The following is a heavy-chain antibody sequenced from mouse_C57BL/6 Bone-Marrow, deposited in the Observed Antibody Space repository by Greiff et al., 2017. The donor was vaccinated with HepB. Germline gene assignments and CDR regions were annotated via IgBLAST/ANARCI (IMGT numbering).Heavy chain of an antibody. D-gene: IGHD1-1*01. CDR3: TVTTVDYYAMDY. CDR1: GFTFSDAW. CDR2: IRNKANNHAT. V-gene: IGHV6-6*01. J-gene: IGHJ4*01. Sequence: EVQGVESGGGLVQPGGSMKLSCAASGFTFSDAWMDWVRQSPEKGLEWVAEIRNKANNHATYYAESVKGRFTISRDDSKSSVYLQMNSLRAEDTGIYYCTVTTVDYYAMDYWGQGTSVTVSS.